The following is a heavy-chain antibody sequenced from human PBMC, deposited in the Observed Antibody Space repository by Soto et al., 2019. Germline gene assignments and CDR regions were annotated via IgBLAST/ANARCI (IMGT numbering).Heavy chain of an antibody. D-gene: IGHD3-3*01. CDR1: GGSISSSSYY. J-gene: IGHJ5*02. V-gene: IGHV4-39*01. CDR2: IYYSGST. Sequence: KPSETLSLTCTVSGGSISSSSYYWGWIRQPPGKGLEWIGSIYYSGSTYYNPSLKSRVTISVDTSKNQFSLKLSSVTAADTAVYYCASGNTYYDFWSGYYWWFDPWGQGTLVTVSS. CDR3: ASGNTYYDFWSGYYWWFDP.